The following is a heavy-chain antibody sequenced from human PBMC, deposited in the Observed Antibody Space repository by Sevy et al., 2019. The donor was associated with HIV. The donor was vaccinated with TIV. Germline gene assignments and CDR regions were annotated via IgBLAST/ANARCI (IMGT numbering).Heavy chain of an antibody. J-gene: IGHJ4*02. V-gene: IGHV4-34*01. CDR2: INHSGST. D-gene: IGHD3-22*01. CDR3: ARGRNYYDSSGYYYFDY. CDR1: GGSFSGYY. Sequence: SETLSLTCAVYGGSFSGYYWSWIRQPPGKGLEWIGEINHSGSTNYNPSLKSRVTISVDTSKNQFSLKLSSVTAADTAVYYCARGRNYYDSSGYYYFDYWGQGTLVTVSS.